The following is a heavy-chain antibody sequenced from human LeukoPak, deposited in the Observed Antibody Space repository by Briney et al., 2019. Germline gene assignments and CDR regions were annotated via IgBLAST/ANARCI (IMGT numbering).Heavy chain of an antibody. D-gene: IGHD3-22*01. CDR3: AKSSSYYDSSGYLYYFDY. CDR1: GFTFSSYA. J-gene: IGHJ4*02. CDR2: ISGSGGDT. V-gene: IGHV3-23*01. Sequence: GGSLRLSCAASGFTFSSYAMNWVRQAPGQGLEWVSGISGSGGDTYYADSVKGRFTISRDNSKNTLHLQMNSLRAEDTAVYYCAKSSSYYDSSGYLYYFDYWGQGTLVTVSS.